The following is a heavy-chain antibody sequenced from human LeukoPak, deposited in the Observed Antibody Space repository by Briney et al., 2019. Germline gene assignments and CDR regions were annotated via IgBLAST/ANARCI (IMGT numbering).Heavy chain of an antibody. CDR3: ARGHLGDYQDY. CDR1: GYTFTGYY. V-gene: IGHV1-2*02. J-gene: IGHJ4*02. Sequence: ASVKVSCKASGYTFTGYYMHWVRQAPGQGLAWMGWINPNSGDTNYAQIFQGRVTMTRDTSISTAYMELTRLRSDDTAVYYCARGHLGDYQDYWGQGTLVTVSS. D-gene: IGHD4-17*01. CDR2: INPNSGDT.